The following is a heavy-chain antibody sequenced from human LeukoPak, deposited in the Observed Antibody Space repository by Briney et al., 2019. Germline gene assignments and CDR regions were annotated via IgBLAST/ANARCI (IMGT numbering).Heavy chain of an antibody. CDR1: GFTFSSSA. CDR2: ISGSGANT. J-gene: IGHJ4*02. V-gene: IGHV3-23*01. CDR3: AKGGPRALRPA. Sequence: PGGSLRLSCAASGFTFSSSAMSWVRQAPGKGLEWVSTISGSGANTYYADSVKGRFTISRDNSKNTVYLQMDSLRAEDTAIYYCAKGGPRALRPAWGQGTQVTVSS.